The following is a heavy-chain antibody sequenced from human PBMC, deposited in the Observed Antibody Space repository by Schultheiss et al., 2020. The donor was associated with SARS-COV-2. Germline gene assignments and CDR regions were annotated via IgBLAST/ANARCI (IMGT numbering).Heavy chain of an antibody. CDR2: IVVGSGNT. Sequence: SVKVSCKASGFTFTSSAMQWVRQARGQRLEWIGWIVVGSGNTNYAQKFQGRVTITADKSTSTAYMELSSLRSEDTAVYYCAREYCSGGSCYSRYYYGMDVWGQGTTVTVSS. CDR3: AREYCSGGSCYSRYYYGMDV. CDR1: GFTFTSSA. V-gene: IGHV1-58*02. J-gene: IGHJ6*02. D-gene: IGHD2-15*01.